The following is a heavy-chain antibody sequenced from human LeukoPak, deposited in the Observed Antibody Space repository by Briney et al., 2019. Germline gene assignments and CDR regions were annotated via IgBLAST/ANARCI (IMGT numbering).Heavy chain of an antibody. J-gene: IGHJ3*02. V-gene: IGHV4-39*07. CDR3: ARGPAYYDILTGYGKAFDI. CDR1: GGSISSSSYY. Sequence: SETLSLTCTVSGGSISSSSYYWGWIRQPPGKGLEWIGSIYYSGSTYYNPSLKSRVTISVDTSKNQFSLKLSSVTAADTAVYYCARGPAYYDILTGYGKAFDIWGQGTMVTVSS. D-gene: IGHD3-9*01. CDR2: IYYSGST.